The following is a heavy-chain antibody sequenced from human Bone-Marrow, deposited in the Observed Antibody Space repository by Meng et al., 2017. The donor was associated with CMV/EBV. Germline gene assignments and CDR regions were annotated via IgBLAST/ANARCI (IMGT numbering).Heavy chain of an antibody. CDR3: AKGPIFGYPIDY. J-gene: IGHJ4*02. CDR1: GFTFSSYA. Sequence: ETLSLTCAASGFTFSSYAMSWVRQAPGKGLEWVSAISGSGGSTYYADSVKGRFTISRDNSKNTLYLHMNSLRAEDTAVYYCAKGPIFGYPIDYWGQGTLVTVSS. CDR2: ISGSGGST. V-gene: IGHV3-23*01. D-gene: IGHD3-3*01.